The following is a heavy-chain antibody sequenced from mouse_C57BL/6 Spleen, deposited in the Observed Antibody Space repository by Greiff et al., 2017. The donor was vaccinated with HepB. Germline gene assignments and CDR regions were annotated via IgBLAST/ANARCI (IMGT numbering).Heavy chain of an antibody. CDR2: IRSKSNNYAT. J-gene: IGHJ3*01. CDR3: VGGGSSVPFAY. V-gene: IGHV10-1*01. D-gene: IGHD3-1*01. CDR1: GFSFNTYA. Sequence: GGGLVQPKGSLKLSCAASGFSFNTYAMNWVRQAPGKGLEWVARIRSKSNNYATYYADSVKDRFTISRDDSESMLYLQMNNLKTEDTAMYYCVGGGSSVPFAYWGQGTLVTVSA.